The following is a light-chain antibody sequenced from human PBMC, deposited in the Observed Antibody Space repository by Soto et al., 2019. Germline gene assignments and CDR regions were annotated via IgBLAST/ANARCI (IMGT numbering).Light chain of an antibody. J-gene: IGKJ1*01. CDR2: RAS. Sequence: DVVMTQSPLSLPVTLGQPACISCRSSQSIVFSDGNAYLNWFHQRPGQPPRRLIYRASNRDSGVPDRFSGSGSGTDFTLEISRVEAEDVGVYYCMQGTHWPPTFGRGTKVEIK. V-gene: IGKV2-30*01. CDR3: MQGTHWPPT. CDR1: QSIVFSDGNAY.